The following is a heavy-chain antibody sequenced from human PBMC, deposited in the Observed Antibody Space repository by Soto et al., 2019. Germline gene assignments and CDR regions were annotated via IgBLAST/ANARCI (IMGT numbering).Heavy chain of an antibody. J-gene: IGHJ4*02. V-gene: IGHV4-39*01. Sequence: QLQLQESGPGLVKPSETLSLTCTVSGGSISNSGYYWGWIRQPPGKGLEWIGSIYYSGTTYYNPSLKSRVTISVDTSKNQFSLKLSSVTAADTAVYYCARLSYLSGWYEDNWGQGTLVTVSS. CDR2: IYYSGTT. D-gene: IGHD6-19*01. CDR1: GGSISNSGYY. CDR3: ARLSYLSGWYEDN.